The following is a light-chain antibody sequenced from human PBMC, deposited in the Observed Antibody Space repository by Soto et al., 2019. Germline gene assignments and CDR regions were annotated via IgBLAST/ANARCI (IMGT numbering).Light chain of an antibody. Sequence: QSVLTQPPSVSGAPGQRVTISRTGSSSNIGAGYDVHWYQQLPGTAPKLLIYGNNNRPSGVPDRFSGSKSGTSASLAITGLQAEDEADYYCQSYDSSLNGWVFGGGTKLTVL. CDR3: QSYDSSLNGWV. J-gene: IGLJ3*02. CDR1: SSNIGAGYD. CDR2: GNN. V-gene: IGLV1-40*01.